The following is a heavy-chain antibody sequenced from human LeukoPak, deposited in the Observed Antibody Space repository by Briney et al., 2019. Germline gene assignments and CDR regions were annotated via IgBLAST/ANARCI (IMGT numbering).Heavy chain of an antibody. Sequence: SETLSLTCTVSGGSISSYYWSWIRQPPGKGLEWIGYIYYSGSTNYNPSLKSRVTISVDRSKNQFSLKLSSVTAADTAVYYCARDITIFGVVTPYYYYMDVWGKGTTVTVSS. CDR1: GGSISSYY. D-gene: IGHD3-3*01. J-gene: IGHJ6*03. CDR3: ARDITIFGVVTPYYYYMDV. V-gene: IGHV4-59*12. CDR2: IYYSGST.